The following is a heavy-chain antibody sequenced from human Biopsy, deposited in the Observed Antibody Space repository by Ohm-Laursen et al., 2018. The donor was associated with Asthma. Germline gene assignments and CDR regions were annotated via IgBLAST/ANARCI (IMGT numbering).Heavy chain of an antibody. CDR2: TTWNSGSR. D-gene: IGHD6-19*01. CDR1: GFNFDDFA. V-gene: IGHV3-9*01. Sequence: SLRLSCTASGFNFDDFAMHWVRQAPGKGLEWVAATTWNSGSRVYAVSVKGRFTISRDNAQNSLYLHMNGLKPEDTAVYYCARDSYSSGLYDDFESWGQGTLVTVSS. J-gene: IGHJ4*02. CDR3: ARDSYSSGLYDDFES.